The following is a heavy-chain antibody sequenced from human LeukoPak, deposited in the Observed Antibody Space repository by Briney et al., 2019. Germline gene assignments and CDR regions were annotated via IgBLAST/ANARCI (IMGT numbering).Heavy chain of an antibody. V-gene: IGHV4-59*01. J-gene: IGHJ4*02. CDR2: IYYSGST. Sequence: SETLSLTCTVSGGSISSYYWSWLRQPPGKGLEWIGYIYYSGSTNYNPSLKSRVTISVDTSKNQFSLKLSSVTAADTAVYYCARFLSSSWYYFDYWGQGTLVTVSS. CDR1: GGSISSYY. CDR3: ARFLSSSWYYFDY. D-gene: IGHD6-13*01.